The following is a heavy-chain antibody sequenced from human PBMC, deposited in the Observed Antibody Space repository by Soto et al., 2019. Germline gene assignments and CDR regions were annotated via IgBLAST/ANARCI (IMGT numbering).Heavy chain of an antibody. V-gene: IGHV1-18*01. Sequence: VQLVQSGAEVKKPGASVKVSCKASGYTFTSYGISWVRQAPGQGLEWLGWISAYNGNKNYAQKLQGRVTMTTDTSTSTADVELRSLRSDDTVVYACARDGWGWELIHEVDYWGQGTLVTVSS. CDR2: ISAYNGNK. CDR3: ARDGWGWELIHEVDY. CDR1: GYTFTSYG. D-gene: IGHD1-26*01. J-gene: IGHJ4*02.